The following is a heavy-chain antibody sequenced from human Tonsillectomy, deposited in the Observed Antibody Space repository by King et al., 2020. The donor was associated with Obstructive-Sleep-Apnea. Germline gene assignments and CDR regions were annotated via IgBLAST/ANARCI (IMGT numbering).Heavy chain of an antibody. CDR3: AGAVAGTPAY. J-gene: IGHJ4*02. D-gene: IGHD6-19*01. CDR2: ISYDGSNK. Sequence: VQLVESGGGVVQPGRSLRLSCAASGFTFSSYAMHWVRQAPGKGLEWVAVISYDGSNKYYADSVKGRFTISRDNSKNTLYLQMNSLRAEDTAVYYCAGAVAGTPAYWGQGTLVTVPS. CDR1: GFTFSSYA. V-gene: IGHV3-30*04.